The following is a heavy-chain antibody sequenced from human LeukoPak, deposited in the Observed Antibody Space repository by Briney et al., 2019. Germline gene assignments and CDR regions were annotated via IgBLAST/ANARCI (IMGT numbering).Heavy chain of an antibody. J-gene: IGHJ4*02. D-gene: IGHD5-12*01. CDR1: GGSISSGGYY. CDR3: ASMNSGYDYSPFDY. CDR2: IYYSGST. Sequence: SETLSLTCTVSGGSISSGGYYWSWIRQHPGKGLEWIGYIYYSGSTHYNPSLKSRVTISVDTSKNQFSLKLSSVTAADTAVYYCASMNSGYDYSPFDYWGQGTLVTVSS. V-gene: IGHV4-31*03.